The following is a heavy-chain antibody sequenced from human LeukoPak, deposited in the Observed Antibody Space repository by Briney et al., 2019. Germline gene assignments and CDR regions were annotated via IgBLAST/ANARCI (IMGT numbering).Heavy chain of an antibody. CDR3: AREIVVVPSAMGFDP. CDR1: GYTFTTYY. CDR2: INPSGGST. J-gene: IGHJ5*02. V-gene: IGHV1-46*01. D-gene: IGHD2-2*01. Sequence: ASVKVSCKASGYTFTTYYIHWVRQAPGQGLEWMGVINPSGGSTSFAQKFQARLTMTRDTSTSTVYMELSGLRSEDTAVYYCAREIVVVPSAMGFDPWGQGTLVTVSS.